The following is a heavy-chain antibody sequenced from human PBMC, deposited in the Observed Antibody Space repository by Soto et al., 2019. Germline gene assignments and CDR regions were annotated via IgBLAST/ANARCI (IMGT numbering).Heavy chain of an antibody. J-gene: IGHJ4*02. CDR1: GGSISSSSYY. CDR3: ARQNLYDYVWGSTL. V-gene: IGHV4-39*01. CDR2: IYYSGST. D-gene: IGHD3-16*01. Sequence: SETLSLTCTVSGGSISSSSYYWGWIRQPPGKGLEWIGSIYYSGSTYYNPTLKSRVTISVDTSKNQFSLKLSSVTAADTAVYYCARQNLYDYVWGSTLWGQGTLVTVSS.